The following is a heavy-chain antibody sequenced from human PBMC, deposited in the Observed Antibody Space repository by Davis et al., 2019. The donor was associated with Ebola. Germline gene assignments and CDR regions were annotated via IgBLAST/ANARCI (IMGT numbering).Heavy chain of an antibody. V-gene: IGHV3-53*01. J-gene: IGHJ5*02. CDR2: IYSGGST. CDR1: GFTVSSNY. Sequence: GGSLRLSCAASGFTVSSNYMSWVRQAPGKGLEWVSVIYSGGSTYYADSVKGRFTISRDNAKNTLYLQMNSLRVEDTAVYYCAKSDWFDPWGQGTLVTVSS. CDR3: AKSDWFDP.